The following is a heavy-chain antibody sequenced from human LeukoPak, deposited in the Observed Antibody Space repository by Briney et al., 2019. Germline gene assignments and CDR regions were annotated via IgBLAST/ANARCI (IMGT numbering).Heavy chain of an antibody. J-gene: IGHJ4*02. CDR1: GFTFSSYG. D-gene: IGHD1-14*01. V-gene: IGHV3-30*18. CDR2: ISYDGSNK. CDR3: AKQKEVRRKYYFDY. Sequence: SGGSLRLSCAASGFTFSSYGMHWVRQAPGKGLEWVAVISYDGSNKYYADSVKGRFTISRDNSKNTLYLQMNSLRAEDTAVYYCAKQKEVRRKYYFDYWGQGTLVTVSS.